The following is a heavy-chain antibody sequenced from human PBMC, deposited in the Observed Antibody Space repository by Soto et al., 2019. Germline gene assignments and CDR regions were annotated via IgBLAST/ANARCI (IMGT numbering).Heavy chain of an antibody. CDR1: GYSFTSYW. Sequence: GESLKISCKGSGYSFTSYWIGWVRQMPGKGLEWMGIIYPGDSDTRYSPSFQGRFTISRDNSKNTLYLQMNSLRAEDTAVYYCAKDLRDFDWPRGVFDYWGQGTLVTVSS. J-gene: IGHJ4*02. V-gene: IGHV5-51*01. CDR2: IYPGDSDT. D-gene: IGHD3-9*01. CDR3: AKDLRDFDWPRGVFDY.